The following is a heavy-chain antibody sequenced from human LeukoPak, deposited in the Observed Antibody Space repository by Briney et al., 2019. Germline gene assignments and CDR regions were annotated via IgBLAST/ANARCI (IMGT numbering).Heavy chain of an antibody. CDR2: MNPNSGNT. V-gene: IGHV1-8*03. J-gene: IGHJ4*02. CDR3: ARGPAYSGSYSYYFDY. Sequence: ASVKVSCKASGHTFSSNYIHWVRQATGQGLEWMGWMNPNSGNTGYAQKFQGRVTITRNTSISTAYMELSSLRSEDTAVYYCARGPAYSGSYSYYFDYWGQGTLVTVSS. D-gene: IGHD1-26*01. CDR1: GHTFSSNY.